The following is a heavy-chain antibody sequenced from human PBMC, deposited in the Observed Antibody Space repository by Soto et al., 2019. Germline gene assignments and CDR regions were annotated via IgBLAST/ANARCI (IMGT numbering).Heavy chain of an antibody. Sequence: EVQLVESGGGLVKPGGSLRLSCAASGFTFSSYSMNWVRQAPGKGLEWVSSISSSSSYIYYADSVKGRFTISRDNAKNSLYLQMNSLRAEDTAVYYCARVEGQQLVFDYWGQGTLVTVSS. CDR1: GFTFSSYS. D-gene: IGHD6-13*01. CDR3: ARVEGQQLVFDY. J-gene: IGHJ4*02. CDR2: ISSSSSYI. V-gene: IGHV3-21*01.